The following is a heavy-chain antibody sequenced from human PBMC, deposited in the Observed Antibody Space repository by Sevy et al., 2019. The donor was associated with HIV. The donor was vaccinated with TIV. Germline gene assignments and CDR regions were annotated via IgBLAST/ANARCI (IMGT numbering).Heavy chain of an antibody. CDR3: TTDHESAGVTAMVYYYYYGMDV. J-gene: IGHJ6*02. Sequence: GGSLRLSCAASGFTFSNAWMSWVRQAPGKGLEWVGRIKSKTDGGTTDYAAPVKGRFTISRDDSKNTLYLQMNSLKTEDTAVYYCTTDHESAGVTAMVYYYYYGMDVWGQGTTVTVSS. CDR2: IKSKTDGGTT. CDR1: GFTFSNAW. D-gene: IGHD5-18*01. V-gene: IGHV3-15*01.